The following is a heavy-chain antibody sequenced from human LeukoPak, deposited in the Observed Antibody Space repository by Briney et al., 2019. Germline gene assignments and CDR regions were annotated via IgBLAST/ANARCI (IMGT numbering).Heavy chain of an antibody. CDR1: GYTFTSYG. CDR2: INPSGGST. J-gene: IGHJ5*02. CDR3: ARVSRVTTENWFDP. V-gene: IGHV1-46*01. D-gene: IGHD4-17*01. Sequence: ASVKVSCKASGYTFTSYGISWVRQAPGQGLEWMGIINPSGGSTSYAQKFQGRVTMTRDMSTSTVYMELSSLRSEDTAVYYCARVSRVTTENWFDPWGQGTLVTVSS.